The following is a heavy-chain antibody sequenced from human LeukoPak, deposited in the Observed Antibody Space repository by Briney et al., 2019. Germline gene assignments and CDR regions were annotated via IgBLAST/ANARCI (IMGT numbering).Heavy chain of an antibody. CDR3: LYTKGGIQLWFDTFDI. Sequence: ASVKVSCKASGYTFTTYYMHWVRQAPGQGLEWMGIINPSGGSTSYAQKFQGRVIMTRDTSTSTVYMELNSLRSEDTAVYYCLYTKGGIQLWFDTFDIWGQGTIVTVSS. D-gene: IGHD5-18*01. J-gene: IGHJ3*02. CDR2: INPSGGST. CDR1: GYTFTTYY. V-gene: IGHV1-46*01.